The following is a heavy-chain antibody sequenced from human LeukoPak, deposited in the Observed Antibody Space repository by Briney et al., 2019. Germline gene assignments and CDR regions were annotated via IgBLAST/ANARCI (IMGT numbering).Heavy chain of an antibody. Sequence: SVKVSCKASGGTFSSYAISWVRQAPGQGLEWMGGIIPIFGTANYAQKFQGRVTITTDESASTAYMELSSLRSEDTAVYYCARVYYGSGSYYNILAEYYYYYMDVWGKGTTVTVSS. CDR3: ARVYYGSGSYYNILAEYYYYYMDV. V-gene: IGHV1-69*05. CDR2: IIPIFGTA. CDR1: GGTFSSYA. J-gene: IGHJ6*03. D-gene: IGHD3-10*01.